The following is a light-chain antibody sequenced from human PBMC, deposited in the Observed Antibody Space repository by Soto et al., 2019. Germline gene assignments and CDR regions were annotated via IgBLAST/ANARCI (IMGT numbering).Light chain of an antibody. V-gene: IGKV3-15*01. CDR3: QQYNNWPST. J-gene: IGKJ3*01. Sequence: IVITQSPATLSVSPGERATLSCRASHIVSSNLAWYQQKPGQAPRLLIYGASTRATGIPARFSGSGSGTEFTLTISSLQSEDFAVYYCQQYNNWPSTFGPGTKVDV. CDR1: HIVSSN. CDR2: GAS.